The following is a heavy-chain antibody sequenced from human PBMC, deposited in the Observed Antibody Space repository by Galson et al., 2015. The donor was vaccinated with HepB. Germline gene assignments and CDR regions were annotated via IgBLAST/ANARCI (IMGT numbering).Heavy chain of an antibody. D-gene: IGHD6-19*01. CDR3: ATEGRSQWLVNDAFDI. J-gene: IGHJ3*02. CDR1: GYTFTSYA. Sequence: SVKVSCKASGYTFTSYAMNWVRQAPGQGLEWMGWINTNTGNPTYAQGFTGRFVFSLDTSVSTAYLQISSLKAEDTAVYYCATEGRSQWLVNDAFDIWGQGTMVTVSS. CDR2: INTNTGNP. V-gene: IGHV7-4-1*02.